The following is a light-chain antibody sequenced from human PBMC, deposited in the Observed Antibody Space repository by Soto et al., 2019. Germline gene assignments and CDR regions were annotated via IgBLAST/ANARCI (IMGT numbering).Light chain of an antibody. CDR1: SSNIGAGYD. V-gene: IGLV1-40*01. J-gene: IGLJ2*01. CDR2: SDS. CDR3: QSYDTSLSGYVI. Sequence: QSVLTQPPAVSGAPGQRVTISCTGGSSNIGAGYDVHWYQQLPGAAPKLLIFSDSNRPSGVPDRSSGSTSGTSASLAITGLQAEDEADYYCQSYDTSLSGYVIFGGGTKLTVL.